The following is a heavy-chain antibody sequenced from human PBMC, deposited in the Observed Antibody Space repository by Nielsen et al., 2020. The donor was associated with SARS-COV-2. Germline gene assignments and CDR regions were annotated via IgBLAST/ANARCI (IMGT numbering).Heavy chain of an antibody. J-gene: IGHJ6*02. D-gene: IGHD3-10*01. Sequence: ASVKVSCKASGYSFTSYAMLWVRQAPGQRPEWMGWINSGNGNTKYSQRFQGRVTITRDTSASTAYMELSSLRSEDTAVYYCAREARSGTMDVWGQGTTVTVSS. CDR1: GYSFTSYA. CDR3: AREARSGTMDV. V-gene: IGHV1-3*01. CDR2: INSGNGNT.